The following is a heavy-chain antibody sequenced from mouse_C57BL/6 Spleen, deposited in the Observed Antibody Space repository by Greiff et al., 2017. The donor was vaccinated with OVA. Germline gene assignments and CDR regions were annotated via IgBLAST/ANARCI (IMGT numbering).Heavy chain of an antibody. J-gene: IGHJ3*01. Sequence: EVMLVESGGGLVKPGGSLKLSCAASGFTFSDYGMHWVRQAPEKGLEWVAYISSGSSTIYYADTVKGRFTISRDNAKNTLFLQMTSLRSEDTAMYYCARPGGNGFAYWGQGTLVTVSA. V-gene: IGHV5-17*01. D-gene: IGHD2-1*01. CDR2: ISSGSSTI. CDR1: GFTFSDYG. CDR3: ARPGGNGFAY.